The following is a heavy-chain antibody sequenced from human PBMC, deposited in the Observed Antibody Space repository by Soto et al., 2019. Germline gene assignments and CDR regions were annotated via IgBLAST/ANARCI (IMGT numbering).Heavy chain of an antibody. CDR3: ARAYLGRLPRRADYYYALDV. V-gene: IGHV3-13*05. CDR2: IGSAHDP. Sequence: GESLRLSCAASGFTFSTYDMHWVRQVPGKGLEWVSAIGSAHDPYYLGSVKGRFSISRENAKNSLYLQMNSLTTGDTAVYYCARAYLGRLPRRADYYYALDVWGQGTTVTVSS. J-gene: IGHJ6*02. CDR1: GFTFSTYD. D-gene: IGHD1-26*01.